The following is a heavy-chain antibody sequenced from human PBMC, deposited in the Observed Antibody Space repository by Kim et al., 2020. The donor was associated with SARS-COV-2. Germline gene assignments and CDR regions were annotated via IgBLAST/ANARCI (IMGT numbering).Heavy chain of an antibody. V-gene: IGHV1-8*01. CDR3: TRVGSSWYGGDYYYYGMDV. J-gene: IGHJ6*02. D-gene: IGHD6-13*01. Sequence: ASVKVSCKASGYTFTSYDINWVRQATGQGLEWMGCMNPNSDNTVYVQKFQGRVTMTRNTSISTAYMELSSLRSEDTAVYYCTRVGSSWYGGDYYYYGMDVWGQGTTVTVSS. CDR2: MNPNSDNT. CDR1: GYTFTSYD.